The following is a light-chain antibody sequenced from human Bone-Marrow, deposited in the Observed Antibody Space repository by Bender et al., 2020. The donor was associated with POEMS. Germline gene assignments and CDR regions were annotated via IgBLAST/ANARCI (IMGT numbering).Light chain of an antibody. CDR2: DVT. J-gene: IGLJ2*01. CDR3: SSYTRSTSAVV. Sequence: QSALTQPASVSGSPGQSITISCTGTISDVGGYNYVSWYQQHPGKAPKLLIFDVTNRPSGISNRFSASTSGNTASLTISGLQAEDEAVYYCSSYTRSTSAVVFGGVTKLTVL. CDR1: ISDVGGYNY. V-gene: IGLV2-14*03.